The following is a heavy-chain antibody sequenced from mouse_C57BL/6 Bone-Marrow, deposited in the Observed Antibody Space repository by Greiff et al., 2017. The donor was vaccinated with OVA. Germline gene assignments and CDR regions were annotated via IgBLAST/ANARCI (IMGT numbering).Heavy chain of an antibody. CDR2: IDPSDSYT. CDR3: AREPAQVPYYAMDY. Sequence: QVQLQQPGAELVKPGASVKLSCKASGYTFTSYWMQWVKQRPGQGLEWIGEIDPSDSYTNYNQKLKGKATLTVDTSSSTAYMQLSSLTSEDSAVYYCAREPAQVPYYAMDYWGQGTSVTVSS. J-gene: IGHJ4*01. CDR1: GYTFTSYW. D-gene: IGHD3-2*02. V-gene: IGHV1-50*01.